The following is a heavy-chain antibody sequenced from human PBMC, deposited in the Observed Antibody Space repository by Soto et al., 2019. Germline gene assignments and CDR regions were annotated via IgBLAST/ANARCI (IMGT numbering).Heavy chain of an antibody. CDR3: ARRIAAAGMGGFDP. D-gene: IGHD6-13*01. V-gene: IGHV4-59*01. J-gene: IGHJ5*02. CDR1: GFSISSYY. CDR2: IYYSGST. Sequence: SETLSPTCTFSGFSISSYYWSWIRQPPGKGLEWIGYIYYSGSTNYNPSLKSRVTISVDTSKNQFSLKLSSVTAADTAVYYCARRIAAAGMGGFDPWGQGTLVTVSS.